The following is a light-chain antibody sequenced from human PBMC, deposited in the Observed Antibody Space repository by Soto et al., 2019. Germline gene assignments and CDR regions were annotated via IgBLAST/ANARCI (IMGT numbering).Light chain of an antibody. CDR1: QDISNF. V-gene: IGKV1-27*01. CDR2: GAS. CDR3: QKYNSAPFT. J-gene: IGKJ3*01. Sequence: DIQMTQSPSSLSASVGDRVTITCRASQDISNFLVWFQQKPGKVPNLLIYGASTLQSGVPSRFSVSGSGTDFTLTISSLQPEDVASYFCQKYNSAPFTFGPGTTVDLK.